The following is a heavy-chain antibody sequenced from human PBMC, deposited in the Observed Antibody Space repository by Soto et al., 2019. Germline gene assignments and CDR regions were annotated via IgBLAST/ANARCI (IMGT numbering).Heavy chain of an antibody. CDR1: GFTFSSYG. V-gene: IGHV3-30*18. D-gene: IGHD1-1*01. Sequence: GGSLRLSCAASGFTFSSYGMHWVRQAPGKGLEWVAVISYDGSNKYYADSVKGRFTISRDNSKNTLYLQMNSLRAEDTAVYYCAKDGNEQYFHHWGQGTLVTVSS. J-gene: IGHJ1*01. CDR3: AKDGNEQYFHH. CDR2: ISYDGSNK.